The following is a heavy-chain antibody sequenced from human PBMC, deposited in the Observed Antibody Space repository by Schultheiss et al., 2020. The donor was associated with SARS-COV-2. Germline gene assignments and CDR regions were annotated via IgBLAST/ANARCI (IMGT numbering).Heavy chain of an antibody. V-gene: IGHV3-23*01. CDR2: ISGSGGST. Sequence: GESLKISCAASGFTFSSYSMNWVRQAPGKGLEWVSAISGSGGSTYYADSVKGRFTISRDNSKNTLYLQMNSLRAEDTAVYYCTTLVGATGQDYWGQGTLVTVSS. CDR3: TTLVGATGQDY. D-gene: IGHD1-26*01. CDR1: GFTFSSYS. J-gene: IGHJ4*02.